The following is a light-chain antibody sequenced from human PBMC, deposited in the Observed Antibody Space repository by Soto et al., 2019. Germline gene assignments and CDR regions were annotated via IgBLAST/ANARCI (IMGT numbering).Light chain of an antibody. J-gene: IGLJ2*01. CDR1: SSDVGSYNL. CDR3: CSFERSITLV. CDR2: EGS. V-gene: IGLV2-23*01. Sequence: QSALTQPASVSGSPGQSITISCTGSSSDVGSYNLVSWYQQLPGEAPKLMIYEGSKRPSGVSNRFSGYKSGNTASLTISGLQAEDEADYYCCSFERSITLVFGGGTKLTVL.